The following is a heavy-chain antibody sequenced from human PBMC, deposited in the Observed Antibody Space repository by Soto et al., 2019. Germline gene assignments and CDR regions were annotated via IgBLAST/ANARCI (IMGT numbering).Heavy chain of an antibody. CDR3: ARALGLYNWNDP. CDR2: IYYSGST. Sequence: SETLSLTCTVSGGSISSYYWSWIRQPPGKGLEWIGYIYYSGSTNYNPSLKSRVTITRDTSASTAYMELSSLRPEDTAVYYCARALGLYNWNDPWGQGTLVTVSS. CDR1: GGSISSYY. V-gene: IGHV4-59*01. J-gene: IGHJ5*02.